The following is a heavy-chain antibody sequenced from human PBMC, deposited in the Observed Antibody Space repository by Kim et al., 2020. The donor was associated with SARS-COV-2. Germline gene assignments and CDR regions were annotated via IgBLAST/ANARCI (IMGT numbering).Heavy chain of an antibody. D-gene: IGHD6-13*01. Sequence: GGSLRLSCAASGFTVSSNYMSWVRQAPGKGLEWVSVIYSGGSTYYADSVKGRFTISRHNSKNTLYLQMNSLRAEDTAVYYCARDTSRYSRDPQRGMDVWGQGTTVTVSS. CDR2: IYSGGST. CDR3: ARDTSRYSRDPQRGMDV. CDR1: GFTVSSNY. J-gene: IGHJ6*02. V-gene: IGHV3-53*04.